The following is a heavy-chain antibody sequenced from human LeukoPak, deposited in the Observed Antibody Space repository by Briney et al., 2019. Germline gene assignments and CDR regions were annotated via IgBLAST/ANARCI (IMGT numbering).Heavy chain of an antibody. D-gene: IGHD6-19*01. J-gene: IGHJ3*02. CDR2: IYTSGST. Sequence: PSETLSLTCTVSGGSISSYYWSWIRQPAGKGLEWIGRIYTSGSTNYNPSLKSRVTMSVDTSKNQFSLKLSSVTAADTAVYYCAHSLPVADPGGDAFDIWGQGTMVTVSS. CDR1: GGSISSYY. V-gene: IGHV4-4*07. CDR3: AHSLPVADPGGDAFDI.